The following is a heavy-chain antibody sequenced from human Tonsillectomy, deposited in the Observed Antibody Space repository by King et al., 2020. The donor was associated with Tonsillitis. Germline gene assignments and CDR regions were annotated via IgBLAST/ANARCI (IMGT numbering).Heavy chain of an antibody. J-gene: IGHJ3*02. D-gene: IGHD3-22*01. Sequence: VQLVESGGGLVQPGGSLRLSCAASGFTFSTYDMHWVRQATGKGLEWVSSIGTVGDTYYPGSVKGRFTISRENAKNSLYLQMNSLRAGDTAVYFCARVAHDYDSSGYSDAFDIWGQGTMVTVSS. CDR3: ARVAHDYDSSGYSDAFDI. CDR2: IGTVGDT. V-gene: IGHV3-13*04. CDR1: GFTFSTYD.